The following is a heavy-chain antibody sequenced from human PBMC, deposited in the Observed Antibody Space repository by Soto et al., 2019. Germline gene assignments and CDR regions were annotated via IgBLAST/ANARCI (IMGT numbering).Heavy chain of an antibody. Sequence: PSETLSLTCAVYGGSFSGYYWSWIRQPPGKGLEWIGEINHSGSTNYNPSLKSRVTISVDTSKNQFSLKLSSVTAADTAVYYCARGPLRRIAVVNFDYWGQGTLVTVS. CDR3: ARGPLRRIAVVNFDY. V-gene: IGHV4-34*01. D-gene: IGHD6-19*01. J-gene: IGHJ4*02. CDR1: GGSFSGYY. CDR2: INHSGST.